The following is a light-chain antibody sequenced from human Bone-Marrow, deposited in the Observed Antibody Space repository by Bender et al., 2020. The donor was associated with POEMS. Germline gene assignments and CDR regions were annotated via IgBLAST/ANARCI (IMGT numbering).Light chain of an antibody. CDR3: GTWDSSLSVVV. CDR2: DNY. CDR1: NSNIGNNY. V-gene: IGLV1-51*01. J-gene: IGLJ2*01. Sequence: QSVLPQPPSVSAAPGQEVTIPCSGINSNIGNNYVSWYQQLPGTAPKLLIYDNYKRPSGIPDRFSGSKSGTSATLGITGLQTGDEADYYCGTWDSSLSVVVFGGGTKLTVL.